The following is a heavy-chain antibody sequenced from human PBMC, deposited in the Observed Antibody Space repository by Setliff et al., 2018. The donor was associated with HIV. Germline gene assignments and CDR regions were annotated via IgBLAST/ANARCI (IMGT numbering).Heavy chain of an antibody. J-gene: IGHJ6*03. CDR3: ARGDGTKYYYYYYMDV. V-gene: IGHV4-61*08. CDR1: GDSISSGAYY. CDR2: IYYSGST. D-gene: IGHD1-7*01. Sequence: SETLSLTCSVSGDSISSGAYYWSWIRQPPGKGLEWIGYIYYSGSTNYNPSLKSRVTISVDTSKNQFSLKLSSVTAADTAVYYCARGDGTKYYYYYYMDVWGKGTTVTVSS.